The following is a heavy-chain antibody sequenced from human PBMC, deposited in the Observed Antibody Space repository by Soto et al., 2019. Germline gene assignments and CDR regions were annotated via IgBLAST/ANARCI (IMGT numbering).Heavy chain of an antibody. V-gene: IGHV2-5*02. Sequence: QITLKESGPTLVKPTQTLTLTCTFSGFSLSTNGVGVGWIRQPPGKALEWLALIYWDDDKLYSPSLKNRLTIPKDTSKNQVVLTMTNMDPVDTATYYSAHRLRGRGSQVYSGQGTLVTVSS. D-gene: IGHD1-26*01. CDR3: AHRLRGRGSQVY. CDR1: GFSLSTNGVG. CDR2: IYWDDDK. J-gene: IGHJ4*02.